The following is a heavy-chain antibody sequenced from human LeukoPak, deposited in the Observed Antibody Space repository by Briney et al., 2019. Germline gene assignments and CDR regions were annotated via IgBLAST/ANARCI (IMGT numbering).Heavy chain of an antibody. D-gene: IGHD2-8*01. CDR3: ARELLMVYAVYYGMDV. CDR2: INPNSGGT. Sequence: ASVRVSCKASGYTFTGYYMHWVRQAPGQGLEWMGWINPNSGGTNYAQKFQGRVTMTRDTSISTAYMELSRLRSDDTAVYYCARELLMVYAVYYGMDVWGQGTTVTVSS. V-gene: IGHV1-2*02. CDR1: GYTFTGYY. J-gene: IGHJ6*02.